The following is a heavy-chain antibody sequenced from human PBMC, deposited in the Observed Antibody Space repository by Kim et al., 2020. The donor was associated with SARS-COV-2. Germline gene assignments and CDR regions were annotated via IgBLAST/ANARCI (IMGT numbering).Heavy chain of an antibody. CDR3: ARGVRQLVRLYFQH. CDR2: ISYDGSNK. J-gene: IGHJ1*01. CDR1: GFTFSSYG. Sequence: GGSLRLSCAASGFTFSSYGMHWVRQAPGKGLEWVAVISYDGSNKYYADSVKGRFTISRDNSKNTLYLQMNSLRAEDTAVYYCARGVRQLVRLYFQHWGQGTLVTVSS. V-gene: IGHV3-33*05. D-gene: IGHD6-13*01.